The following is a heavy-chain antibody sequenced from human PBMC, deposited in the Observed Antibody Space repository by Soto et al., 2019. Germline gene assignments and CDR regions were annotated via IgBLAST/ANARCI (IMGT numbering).Heavy chain of an antibody. Sequence: ASVKASCKASGYTFTSYYMHWVRQAPGQGLEWMGIINPSGGSTSYAQKFQGRVTMTRDTSTSTVYMELSSLRSEDTAVYYCARDLGQKWLSRGMDVWGQGTTVTVSS. V-gene: IGHV1-46*01. CDR2: INPSGGST. CDR1: GYTFTSYY. D-gene: IGHD3-22*01. CDR3: ARDLGQKWLSRGMDV. J-gene: IGHJ6*02.